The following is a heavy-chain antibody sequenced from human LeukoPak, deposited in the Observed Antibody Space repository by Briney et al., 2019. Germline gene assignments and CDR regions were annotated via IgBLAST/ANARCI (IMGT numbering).Heavy chain of an antibody. CDR1: GGSISSYY. Sequence: TSETLSLTCTVSGGSISSYYWSWIRQPPAKGLEWIGYIYYRGSTNYNPSLKSRVTISVDTSKNQFSLKLSSVTAADTAVYYCARDRGYGMDVWGQGTTVTVSS. J-gene: IGHJ6*02. CDR2: IYYRGST. CDR3: ARDRGYGMDV. V-gene: IGHV4-59*01.